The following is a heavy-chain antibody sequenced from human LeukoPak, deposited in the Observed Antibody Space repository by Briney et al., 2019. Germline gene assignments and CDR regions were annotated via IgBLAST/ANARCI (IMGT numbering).Heavy chain of an antibody. CDR1: GFTFSSYW. J-gene: IGHJ4*02. D-gene: IGHD1-1*01. CDR3: AKNPRLEGWIYFDS. Sequence: GGSLRLSCAASGFTFSSYWMHWVRQAPGKGLVWVSRINSDGSSITYADSVKGRFTISRDNAKNTLYLLMNSLTAEDTAVYYCAKNPRLEGWIYFDSWGQGILVTVSS. CDR2: INSDGSSI. V-gene: IGHV3-74*03.